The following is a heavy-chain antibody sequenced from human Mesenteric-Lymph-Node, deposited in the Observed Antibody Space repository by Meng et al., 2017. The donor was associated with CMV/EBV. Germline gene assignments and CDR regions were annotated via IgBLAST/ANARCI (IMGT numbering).Heavy chain of an antibody. V-gene: IGHV4-39*07. CDR3: AGRYCSSTSCFYYYYYGIDV. Sequence: SETLSLTCTVSGGSISSSSYYWGWIRQPPGKGLEWIGEINHSGSTNYNPSLKSRVTISVDTSKNQFSLKLSSVTAADTAVYYCAGRYCSSTSCFYYYYYGIDVWGQGTTVTVSS. D-gene: IGHD2-2*01. CDR1: GGSISSSSYY. J-gene: IGHJ6*02. CDR2: INHSGST.